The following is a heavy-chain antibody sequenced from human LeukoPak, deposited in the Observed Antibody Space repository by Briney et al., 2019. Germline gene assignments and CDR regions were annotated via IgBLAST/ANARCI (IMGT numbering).Heavy chain of an antibody. CDR1: GSTYSSYY. J-gene: IGHJ4*02. V-gene: IGHV1-46*01. CDR2: INPSGGST. D-gene: IGHD3-16*02. CDR3: ARERGTFGGVIADY. Sequence: GASVKASCKASGSTYSSYYMHWVRQAPGQGLEWMGKINPSGGSTSYSKKFEGSVTMSMVTPRSTVYMELSILISEDTAVYYCARERGTFGGVIADYWGQGTLVTVAS.